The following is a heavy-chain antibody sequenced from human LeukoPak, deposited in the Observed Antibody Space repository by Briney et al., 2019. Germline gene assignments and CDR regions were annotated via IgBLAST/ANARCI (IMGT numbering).Heavy chain of an antibody. J-gene: IGHJ6*03. D-gene: IGHD3-3*01. Sequence: AGESLKISCAASGFTFSNAWMSGVRQAPGKGLEWVGRIKSKTDGGTTDYAAPVKGRFTISRDDSKNTLYLQMNSLKTEDTAVYYCTTDSPPFDFWSGYYAVYYYYYMDVWGKGTTVTVSS. CDR3: TTDSPPFDFWSGYYAVYYYYYMDV. CDR2: IKSKTDGGTT. CDR1: GFTFSNAW. V-gene: IGHV3-15*01.